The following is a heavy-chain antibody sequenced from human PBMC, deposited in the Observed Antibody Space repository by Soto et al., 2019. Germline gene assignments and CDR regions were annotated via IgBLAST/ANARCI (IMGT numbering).Heavy chain of an antibody. V-gene: IGHV4-59*12. D-gene: IGHD5-12*01. J-gene: IGHJ4*02. CDR2: IYYSGST. Sequence: SETLSLTCTVSGGSISSYYWSWLRQPPGKGLEWIGYIYYSGSTNYNPSLKSRVTISVDTSKNQFSLKLSSVTAADTAVYYCARGRWLRSSFDYWGQGTLVTVSS. CDR1: GGSISSYY. CDR3: ARGRWLRSSFDY.